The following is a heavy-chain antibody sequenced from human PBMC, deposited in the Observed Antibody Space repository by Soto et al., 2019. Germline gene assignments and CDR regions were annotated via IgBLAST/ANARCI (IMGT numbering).Heavy chain of an antibody. D-gene: IGHD6-19*01. V-gene: IGHV3-53*01. J-gene: IGHJ4*02. CDR1: GFTVSTKY. Sequence: EVQLVESGGGLIQPGGSLRLSCAASGFTVSTKYMGWVRQAPGKGLEWVSVIYTGGGAYYADSVKGRFTISRDNSKNTLYLHMISMRAEDTAVYYCALVSSSGWTFSPSPFDYWGQGTLVIVSS. CDR2: IYTGGGA. CDR3: ALVSSSGWTFSPSPFDY.